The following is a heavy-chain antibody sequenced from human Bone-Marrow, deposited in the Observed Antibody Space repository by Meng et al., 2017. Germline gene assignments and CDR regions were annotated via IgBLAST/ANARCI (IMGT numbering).Heavy chain of an antibody. CDR1: GDTFSSYT. J-gene: IGHJ6*02. CDR2: IIPIRGSA. CDR3: ARDTRAKRGWDYYYYYGMDV. Sequence: SVKVSCKASGDTFSSYTISWVRQAPGQGLEWMGRIIPIRGSANYAQKFQGRVTITTDKSTSTAYMELSRLRSEDTAVYYCARDTRAKRGWDYYYYYGMDVWGQGTTVTVSS. D-gene: IGHD1-26*01. V-gene: IGHV1-69*08.